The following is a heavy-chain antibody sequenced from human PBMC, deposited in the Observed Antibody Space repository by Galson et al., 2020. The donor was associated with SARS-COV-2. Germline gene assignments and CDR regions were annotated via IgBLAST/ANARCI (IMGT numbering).Heavy chain of an antibody. D-gene: IGHD2-15*01. CDR3: ARGGLIAFVVIVEGATVSRQGAFDV. J-gene: IGHJ3*01. Sequence: SETLSLTCTVSGDSISNNNYYWGWIRQPPGKGPEWIGSIFYSGTTYYNPFLQSRVTISADTSKNQVSLTLSPVTAADTALYYCARGGLIAFVVIVEGATVSRQGAFDVWGQGTMVSVSS. V-gene: IGHV4-39*01. CDR1: GDSISNNNYY. CDR2: IFYSGTT.